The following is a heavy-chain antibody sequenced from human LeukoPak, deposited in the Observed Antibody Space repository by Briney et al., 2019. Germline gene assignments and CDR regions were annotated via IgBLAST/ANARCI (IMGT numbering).Heavy chain of an antibody. V-gene: IGHV1-2*02. D-gene: IGHD6-19*01. J-gene: IGHJ4*02. Sequence: ASVKVSCKASGYTFTGYYMHWVRQAPGQGLEWMGWINPNSGGTNYAQKFQGRVTMTRDTSISTAYMELSRLRSDDTAVYYCARDRGSRDSSGWYSDYWGQGTLVTVSS. CDR3: ARDRGSRDSSGWYSDY. CDR1: GYTFTGYY. CDR2: INPNSGGT.